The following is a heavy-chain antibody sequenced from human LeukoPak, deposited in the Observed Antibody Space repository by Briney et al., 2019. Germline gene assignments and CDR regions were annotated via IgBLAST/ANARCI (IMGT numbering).Heavy chain of an antibody. CDR3: ARLGSSAPLYYFDY. CDR1: GGSISDYY. Sequence: SETLSLTCTVSGGSISDYYWSWIRQPPGKGLEWIGYIYYSGSTNYNPSLKSRVTISADTSKNQFSLKLSSVTAADSAMYYCARLGSSAPLYYFDYWGQGTLVTVSS. CDR2: IYYSGST. J-gene: IGHJ4*02. V-gene: IGHV4-59*08. D-gene: IGHD6-19*01.